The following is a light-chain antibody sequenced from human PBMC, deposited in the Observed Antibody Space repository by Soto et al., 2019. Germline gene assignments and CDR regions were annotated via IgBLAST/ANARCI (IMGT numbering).Light chain of an antibody. V-gene: IGKV3-20*01. Sequence: ENGLTHSLATVSLSTWERATLSCRASQSVSSNYVAWFHQKPGQAPRLLIYGASSRATGVPDRFSASGSGTDFTLTISRLEPEDFAVYYCQQYGRSPFTFGPGTKVDI. CDR1: QSVSSNY. CDR3: QQYGRSPFT. J-gene: IGKJ3*01. CDR2: GAS.